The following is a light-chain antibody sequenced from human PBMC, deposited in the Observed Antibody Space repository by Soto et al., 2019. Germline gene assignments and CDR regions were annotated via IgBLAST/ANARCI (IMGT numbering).Light chain of an antibody. CDR3: SSYTGNNTPYV. V-gene: IGLV2-8*01. CDR1: SSDVGGYNY. Sequence: QSALTQPPSASGSPGQSVAISCTGTSSDVGGYNYVSWYQQHPGKAPKLMIYEVNKRPSGVSHRFSGSKSGNTASLTISGLQAEDEADYYCSSYTGNNTPYVFGTGTKVTVL. J-gene: IGLJ1*01. CDR2: EVN.